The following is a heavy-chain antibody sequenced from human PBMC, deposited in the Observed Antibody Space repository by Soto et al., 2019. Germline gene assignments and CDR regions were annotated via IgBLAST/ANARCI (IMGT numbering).Heavy chain of an antibody. J-gene: IGHJ6*02. V-gene: IGHV4-61*01. CDR1: GGSVSGGSYY. CDR2: IYFSGST. Sequence: PSETLSLTCTVSGGSVSGGSYYWNWIRQPPGKGLEWIGYIYFSGSTNYNPSLKSRVTMSIDTSKNQFSLKLSSVTAADTAVYFCTRDVDFGEEDVWGQRTKVTVSS. CDR3: TRDVDFGEEDV. D-gene: IGHD4-17*01.